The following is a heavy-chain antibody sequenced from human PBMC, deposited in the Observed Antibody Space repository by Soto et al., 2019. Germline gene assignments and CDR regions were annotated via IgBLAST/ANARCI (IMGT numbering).Heavy chain of an antibody. CDR2: ISGSGGST. CDR1: GFTFSSSA. V-gene: IGHV3-23*01. J-gene: IGHJ6*02. D-gene: IGHD3-10*01. CDR3: ARLWFGELYGMDV. Sequence: PGGSLRLSCAASGFTFSSSAMSWVRQAPGKGLGWVSAISGSGGSTYYADSVKGRFTISRDNSKNTLYLQMNSLRAEDTAVYYCARLWFGELYGMDVWGQGTTVTVSS.